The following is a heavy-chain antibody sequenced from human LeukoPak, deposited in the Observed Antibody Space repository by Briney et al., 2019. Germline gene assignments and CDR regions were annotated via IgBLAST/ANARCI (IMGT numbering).Heavy chain of an antibody. CDR2: ISGSSGTI. CDR1: GLTFSSNG. V-gene: IGHV3-48*01. CDR3: GYIAAAVYYFDY. Sequence: GGSLRLSCAASGLTFSSNGMNWVRQAPGKGLEWVAYISGSSGTIYYADSVKGRFTISRDNARSSLYLQMNSLRSEDTAIYYCGYIAAAVYYFDYWGQGTLVTVSS. J-gene: IGHJ4*02. D-gene: IGHD6-13*01.